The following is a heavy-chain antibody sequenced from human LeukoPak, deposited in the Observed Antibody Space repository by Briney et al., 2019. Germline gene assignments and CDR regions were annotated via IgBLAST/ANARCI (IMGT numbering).Heavy chain of an antibody. CDR2: IYYSGST. V-gene: IGHV4-39*01. CDR1: GGSISSNSYY. J-gene: IGHJ4*02. CDR3: ARTRYYYNSRSYGAPYYFDY. D-gene: IGHD3-10*01. Sequence: SETLSLTCAVSGGSISSNSYYWGWIRQPPGKGLEWIGSIYYSGSTYYHPSLKSRVTISVDTSKNQFSLKLSSVTAADTAVYYCARTRYYYNSRSYGAPYYFDYWGQGTLVTVSS.